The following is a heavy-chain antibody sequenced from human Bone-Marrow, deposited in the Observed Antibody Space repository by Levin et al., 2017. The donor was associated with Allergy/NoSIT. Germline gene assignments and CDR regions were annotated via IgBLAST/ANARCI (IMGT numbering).Heavy chain of an antibody. CDR3: AKDIITGTMDYYGMDI. D-gene: IGHD1-7*01. J-gene: IGHJ6*02. V-gene: IGHV3-9*01. CDR2: ISWSGGTI. CDR1: GFKFDDYA. Sequence: SLKISCAASGFKFDDYAMHWVRQAPGKGLEWVSGISWSGGTIGYADSVKGRFTISRDNAQNSLYLQMNSLRPEDTAFYYCAKDIITGTMDYYGMDIWGQGTTVTVSS.